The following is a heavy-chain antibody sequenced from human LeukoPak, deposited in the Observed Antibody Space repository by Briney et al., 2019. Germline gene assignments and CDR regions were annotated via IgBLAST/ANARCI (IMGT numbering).Heavy chain of an antibody. CDR3: ARDIATVVHQD. V-gene: IGHV1-18*01. J-gene: IGHJ4*02. CDR2: ISAYTGNT. CDR1: GYTFTNYG. Sequence: ASVKVSCXASGYTFTNYGITWVRRAPGQGLEWMGWISAYTGNTNYVQKFQGRVTMATDASTSTAYMELRSLRSDDTAIYYCARDIATVVHQDWGQGTLVTVSS. D-gene: IGHD2-2*01.